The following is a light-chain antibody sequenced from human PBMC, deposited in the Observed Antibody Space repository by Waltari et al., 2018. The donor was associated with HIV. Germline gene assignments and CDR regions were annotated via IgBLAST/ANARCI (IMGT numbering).Light chain of an antibody. CDR1: QSIRDD. V-gene: IGKV1-17*01. CDR3: LQHNSFPWT. CDR2: GAS. Sequence: DIQMTHSPSSVAASVGDRVTITCRSSQSIRDDLGWYQQKPGKVPKRLFYGASNVQSGVPSRFSGSGYGTEFTLTISSLQPEDFATYYCLQHNSFPWTFGQGTKVEVK. J-gene: IGKJ1*01.